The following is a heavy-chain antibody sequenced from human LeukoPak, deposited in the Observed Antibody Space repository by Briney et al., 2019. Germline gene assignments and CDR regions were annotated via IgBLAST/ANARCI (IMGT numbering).Heavy chain of an antibody. J-gene: IGHJ3*02. V-gene: IGHV4-30-2*01. D-gene: IGHD3-3*01. CDR3: ARGPTTVLRFLEWFPI. Sequence: SETLSLTYTVSGGSISSGGYYWSWNRQPPGKGLEWSGYIYHSGSTYYNPSLKSRVTISVDRSKNQFSLKLSSVTAADTAVYYCARGPTTVLRFLEWFPIWGQGTMVTVSS. CDR2: IYHSGST. CDR1: GGSISSGGYY.